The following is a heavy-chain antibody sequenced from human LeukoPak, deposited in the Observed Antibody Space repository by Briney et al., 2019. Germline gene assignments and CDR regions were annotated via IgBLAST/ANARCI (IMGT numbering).Heavy chain of an antibody. J-gene: IGHJ4*02. Sequence: GGSLRLSCAASGFTFSSYAMSWVRQAPGKGLEWVSAISGSGGSTYYADSVKGRFTISRDNSKNTLYLQMNSLRAEDTAVYYCAKSGSTWFSVRYCSGGSCYSDSWGQGTLVTVSS. CDR1: GFTFSSYA. V-gene: IGHV3-23*01. CDR3: AKSGSTWFSVRYCSGGSCYSDS. CDR2: ISGSGGST. D-gene: IGHD2-15*01.